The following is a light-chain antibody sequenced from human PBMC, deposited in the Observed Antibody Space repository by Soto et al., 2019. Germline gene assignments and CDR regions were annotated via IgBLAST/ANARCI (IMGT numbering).Light chain of an antibody. V-gene: IGKV1-33*01. CDR3: QQYDNPPLT. CDR1: QSISSW. CDR2: DAS. J-gene: IGKJ4*01. Sequence: DMQMTQCPSTLSASGGDRGSISCRASQSISSWFASHQQKPGKAPKLLIYDASNLQTGVPSRFSASGSGTDLTFPISSLQPEAIATSYCQQYDNPPLTFGGGPKVQIK.